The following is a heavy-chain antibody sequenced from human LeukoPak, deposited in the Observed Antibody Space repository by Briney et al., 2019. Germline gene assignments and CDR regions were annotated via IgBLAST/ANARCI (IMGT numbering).Heavy chain of an antibody. CDR3: ARDRWSYYFDY. J-gene: IGHJ4*02. CDR1: GYSVSSNSAA. Sequence: SQTLSLTCAISGYSVSSNSAAWNWIRPSPSRGLEWLGRTYYRSRWYNDYAVSVKSRIAINPDTSKNQFSLQLNSVTPEDTAVYYCARDRWSYYFDYWGQGALVTVSS. CDR2: TYYRSRWYN. V-gene: IGHV6-1*01. D-gene: IGHD6-13*01.